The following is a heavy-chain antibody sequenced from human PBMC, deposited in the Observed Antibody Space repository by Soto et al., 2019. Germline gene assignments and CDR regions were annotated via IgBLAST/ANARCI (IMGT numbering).Heavy chain of an antibody. D-gene: IGHD1-7*01. V-gene: IGHV3-21*01. CDR2: ISSTTSYI. J-gene: IGHJ4*02. Sequence: EVQLVESGGGLVKPGGSLRLSCAASGFTFPSYSMNWVRQAPGKGLEWVSAISSTTSYIYYADSVKGRFTVSRDNAENSVSLQMTGLSAEDTAVSYCAREGAELTSSFAYWGQGTLV. CDR3: AREGAELTSSFAY. CDR1: GFTFPSYS.